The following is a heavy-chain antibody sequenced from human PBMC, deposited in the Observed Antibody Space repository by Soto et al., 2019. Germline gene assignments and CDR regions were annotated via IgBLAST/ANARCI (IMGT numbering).Heavy chain of an antibody. D-gene: IGHD3-10*01. J-gene: IGHJ4*02. CDR3: ARDRGYYGSGSHFDY. CDR1: GYTFTSYG. Sequence: ASVKVSCKASGYTFTSYGISWVRQAPGQGLEWMGWISAYNGNTNYAQKLQGRVTMTTDTSTSTAYMELRSLRSDDTAVYYCARDRGYYGSGSHFDYWGQGXLVTVSS. V-gene: IGHV1-18*01. CDR2: ISAYNGNT.